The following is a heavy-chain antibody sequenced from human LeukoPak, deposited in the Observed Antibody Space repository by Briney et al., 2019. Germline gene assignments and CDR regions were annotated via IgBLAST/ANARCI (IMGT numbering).Heavy chain of an antibody. J-gene: IGHJ4*02. CDR2: ISYDGSNK. CDR3: ATYSSSWYYFDY. V-gene: IGHV3-30-3*01. D-gene: IGHD6-13*01. Sequence: GRSLRLSCAASGFTFSSYAMHWVRQAPGKGLEWVAVISYDGSNKYYADSVKGRFTISSDNSKNTLYLQMNSLRAEDTAVYYCATYSSSWYYFDYWGQGTLVTVSS. CDR1: GFTFSSYA.